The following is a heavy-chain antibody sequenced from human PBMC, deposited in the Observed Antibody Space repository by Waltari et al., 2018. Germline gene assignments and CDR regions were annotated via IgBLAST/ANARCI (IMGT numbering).Heavy chain of an antibody. J-gene: IGHJ6*02. CDR2: ISSSGSNI. CDR3: ARDQYYGMDV. Sequence: EVQLVESGGGLVQPGGSLRLSCAASGFTFSSYEMNWVRQAPGKGRGWVSYISSSGSNIYYADSVKGRFTISRYNAKNSLYRQMNSLRAEDTAVYYCARDQYYGMDVWGQGTTVTVSS. CDR1: GFTFSSYE. V-gene: IGHV3-48*03.